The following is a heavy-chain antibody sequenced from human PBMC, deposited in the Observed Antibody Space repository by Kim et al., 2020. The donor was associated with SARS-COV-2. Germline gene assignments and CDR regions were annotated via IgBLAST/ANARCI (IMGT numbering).Heavy chain of an antibody. CDR3: AKDSSEGLGY. V-gene: IGHV3-30*02. D-gene: IGHD6-6*01. CDR2: K. Sequence: KYYADSVKGRFTISRDNSKNTLYLQMNSLRAEDTAVYYCAKDSSEGLGYWGQGTLVTVSS. J-gene: IGHJ4*02.